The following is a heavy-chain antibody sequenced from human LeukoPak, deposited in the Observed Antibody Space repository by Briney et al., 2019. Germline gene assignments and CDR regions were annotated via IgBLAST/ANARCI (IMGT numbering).Heavy chain of an antibody. D-gene: IGHD6-13*01. Sequence: SQTLSLTCAISGDSVSSNSAAWNWIRQSPSRGLEWLGRTYYRSKWYNDYAVSVKSRITINPDASKNQFSLQLSSVTPEDTAVYYCARERPMDFAAAADTYYMDVWGKGTTVTISS. CDR2: TYYRSKWYN. J-gene: IGHJ6*03. V-gene: IGHV6-1*01. CDR3: ARERPMDFAAAADTYYMDV. CDR1: GDSVSSNSAA.